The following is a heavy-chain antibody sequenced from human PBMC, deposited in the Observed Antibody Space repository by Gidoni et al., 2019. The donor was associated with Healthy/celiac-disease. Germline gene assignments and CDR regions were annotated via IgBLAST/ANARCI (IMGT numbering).Heavy chain of an antibody. CDR3: AKVGCSGGRCYPSFDY. D-gene: IGHD2-15*01. V-gene: IGHV3-30*18. CDR1: GFTFSSYG. CDR2: ISDDGSNK. Sequence: QVHLVESGGGVVQPGRSLRLSCAASGFTFSSYGMHWVRQAPGKGLQWVAVISDDGSNKYYADSVKGRFTISRDNSKNTLYLQMNSLRAEDSAVYYCAKVGCSGGRCYPSFDYWGQGTLVTVSS. J-gene: IGHJ4*02.